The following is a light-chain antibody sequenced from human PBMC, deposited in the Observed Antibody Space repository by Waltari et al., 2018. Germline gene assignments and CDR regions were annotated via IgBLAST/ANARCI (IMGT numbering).Light chain of an antibody. Sequence: QSVLTQPPSASGTPGQRVTISCSGSSSNIGSNTVNWYQQLPGTAPKLLIYRNNTRPPGVPDRFSGSKSGTSAALAISGLQSEDEADYYCAAWDDSLNGVVFGGGTKLTVL. CDR3: AAWDDSLNGVV. CDR1: SSNIGSNT. V-gene: IGLV1-44*01. J-gene: IGLJ2*01. CDR2: RNN.